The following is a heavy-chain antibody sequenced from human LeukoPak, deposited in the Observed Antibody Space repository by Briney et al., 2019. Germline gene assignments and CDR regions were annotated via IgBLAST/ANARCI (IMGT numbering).Heavy chain of an antibody. Sequence: ASVKVSCKVSGYTLTELSMHWVRQAPGKGLEWMGGFDPEDGETIYAQKFQGRVTMTADASTDTAYMELSSLRSEDTAVYYCATLLATITGYYFDYWGQGTLVTVSS. V-gene: IGHV1-24*01. CDR1: GYTLTELS. CDR3: ATLLATITGYYFDY. CDR2: FDPEDGET. J-gene: IGHJ4*02. D-gene: IGHD5-12*01.